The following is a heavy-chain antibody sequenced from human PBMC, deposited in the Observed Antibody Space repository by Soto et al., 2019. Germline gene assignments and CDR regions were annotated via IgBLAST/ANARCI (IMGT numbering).Heavy chain of an antibody. D-gene: IGHD3-16*01. CDR2: IYYSGST. CDR1: GGSISSYY. V-gene: IGHV4-59*01. J-gene: IGHJ4*02. CDR3: ARLNYDYVWGSYTFFDY. Sequence: SETLSLTXTVSGGSISSYYWSWIRQPPGKGLEWIGYIYYSGSTNYNPSLKSRVTISVDTSKNQFSLKLSSVTAADTAVYYCARLNYDYVWGSYTFFDYWGQGILVTVSS.